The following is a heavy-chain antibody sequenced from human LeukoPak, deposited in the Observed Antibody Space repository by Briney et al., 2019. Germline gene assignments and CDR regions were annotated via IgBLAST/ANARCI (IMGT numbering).Heavy chain of an antibody. Sequence: GGSLRLSCAASGFTFSSYEMNWVRQAPGKGLEWVSFISSTGRTIYYADSVKGRFIISRDNAKNSLYLQMNSLRAEDTAVYYCVRLGGAHCGGDCWGQGTLVTVSS. V-gene: IGHV3-48*03. D-gene: IGHD2-21*01. CDR3: VRLGGAHCGGDC. CDR2: ISSTGRTI. J-gene: IGHJ4*02. CDR1: GFTFSSYE.